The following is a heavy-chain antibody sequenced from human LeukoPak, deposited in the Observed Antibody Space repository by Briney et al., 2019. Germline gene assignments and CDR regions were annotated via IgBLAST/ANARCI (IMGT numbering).Heavy chain of an antibody. CDR3: AREVSSWYEVMVDY. J-gene: IGHJ4*02. CDR2: IKQDGSEK. V-gene: IGHV3-7*01. Sequence: PGGSLRLSCAASGFTFSSYGMHWVRQAPGKGLEWVANIKQDGSEKYYVDSVKGRFTISRDNAKNSLYLQMNSLRAEDTAVYYCAREVSSWYEVMVDYWGQGTLVTVSS. D-gene: IGHD6-13*01. CDR1: GFTFSSYG.